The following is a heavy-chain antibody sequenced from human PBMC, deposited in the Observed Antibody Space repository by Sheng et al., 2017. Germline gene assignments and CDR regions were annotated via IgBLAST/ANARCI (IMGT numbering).Heavy chain of an antibody. V-gene: IGHV4-38-2*02. CDR2: IYHSGLT. D-gene: IGHD1-7*01. CDR1: GYSITSPYY. J-gene: IGHJ4*02. CDR3: AGWNYGSGY. Sequence: QVQLQESGPGQVKASETLSLTCTVSGYSITSPYYWGWIRQPPEGLEWIASIYHSGLTYYNPSLQSRATISVDTSKNQFSLNLTSVTAADTAVFYXAGWNYGSGYCGQGTLVTVSS.